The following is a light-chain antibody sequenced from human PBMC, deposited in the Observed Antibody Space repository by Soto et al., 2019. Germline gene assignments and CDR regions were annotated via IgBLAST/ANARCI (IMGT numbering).Light chain of an antibody. J-gene: IGKJ5*01. CDR2: DAS. CDR3: QQRSNWPIT. V-gene: IGKV3-11*01. Sequence: EIVLTQSPANLALSPGERATLSCRASQSVSSYLAWYQQKPGQAPRLLIYDASNRATGIPARFRGSGSGTDFTLTISSLEPEDFAVYYCQQRSNWPITFGQGTRLEIK. CDR1: QSVSSY.